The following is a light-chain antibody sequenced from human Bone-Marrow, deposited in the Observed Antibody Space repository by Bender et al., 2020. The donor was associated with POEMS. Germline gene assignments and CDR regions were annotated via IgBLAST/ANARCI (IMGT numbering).Light chain of an antibody. Sequence: SYELTQPPSVSVSPGQTASITCSGDKLGDKYAWWYHQKPGQSPVLVIHQDSKRPSGIPERFSGSNSGNTATLTISGTQAMDEGDYYCQAWDSRTVVFGGGTKLTVL. CDR1: KLGDKY. CDR2: QDS. J-gene: IGLJ2*01. CDR3: QAWDSRTVV. V-gene: IGLV3-1*01.